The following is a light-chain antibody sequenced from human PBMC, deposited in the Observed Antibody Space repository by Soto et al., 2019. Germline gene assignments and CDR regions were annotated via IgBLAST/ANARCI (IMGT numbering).Light chain of an antibody. Sequence: QPVLTQPPSVSGAPGQRVTISCTGSSSNIGAGYDVHWYQQLPGTAPKLLFYGNRNRPSGVTDRSAGSKSGTSASLAITGVQAEDEADYSCQSYDSSLSGWVFGGGTKLAVL. CDR1: SSNIGAGYD. V-gene: IGLV1-40*01. J-gene: IGLJ3*02. CDR3: QSYDSSLSGWV. CDR2: GNR.